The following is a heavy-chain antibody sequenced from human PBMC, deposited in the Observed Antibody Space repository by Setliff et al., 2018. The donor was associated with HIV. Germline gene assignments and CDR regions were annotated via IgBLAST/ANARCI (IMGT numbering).Heavy chain of an antibody. Sequence: ASVKVSCKASGYDFTAYAISWVRQAPGQGLEWMGRIGGDNANIKFAQSFQGRVTMTTDTSTNTAYLELTSLRSDDTAVYYCARGLLWFGEEPVYYFDYWGQGTLVTV. CDR1: GYDFTAYA. CDR3: ARGLLWFGEEPVYYFDY. D-gene: IGHD3-10*01. CDR2: IGGDNANI. J-gene: IGHJ4*02. V-gene: IGHV1-18*01.